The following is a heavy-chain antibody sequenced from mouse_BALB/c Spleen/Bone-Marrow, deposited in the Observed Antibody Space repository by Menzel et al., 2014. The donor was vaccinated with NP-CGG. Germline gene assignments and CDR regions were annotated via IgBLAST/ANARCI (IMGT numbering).Heavy chain of an antibody. J-gene: IGHJ2*01. Sequence: EVQLVESGGGLVQPGGSMKLSCVASGFTFSNYWMNWVRQSPEKGLEWVAEIRLKSNNYATHYAESVKGRFTISGDDSKSSVYLQMNNLRAEDTGIYYCTRGYYYGSSYVFDYWGQGTTLTVSS. CDR2: IRLKSNNYAT. V-gene: IGHV6-6*02. CDR1: GFTFSNYW. D-gene: IGHD1-1*01. CDR3: TRGYYYGSSYVFDY.